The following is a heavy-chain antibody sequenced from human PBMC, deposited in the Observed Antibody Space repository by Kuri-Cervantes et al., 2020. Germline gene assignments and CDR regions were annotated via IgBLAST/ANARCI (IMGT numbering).Heavy chain of an antibody. Sequence: GGSLRLSCAASGFTLSSYFMGWVRQAPGKGPEWVSLISSGGITYYAESVKGRFTISRDDSKNTLSLEMNRLRAEDTAVYHCVKDRGQDWGQGTLVTVSS. CDR1: GFTLSSYF. V-gene: IGHV3-23*01. D-gene: IGHD3-10*01. CDR3: VKDRGQD. J-gene: IGHJ4*02. CDR2: ISSGGIT.